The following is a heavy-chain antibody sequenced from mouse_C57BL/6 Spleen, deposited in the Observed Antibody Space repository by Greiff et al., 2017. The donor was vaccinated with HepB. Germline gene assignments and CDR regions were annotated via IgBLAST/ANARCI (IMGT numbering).Heavy chain of an antibody. Sequence: VQLQQSGAELVKPGASVKISCKASGYAFSSYWMNWVKQRPGKGLEWIGQIYPGDGDTNYNGKFKGKATLTADKSSSTAYMQLSSLTSEDSAVYFCARPHYGSSFYAMDYWGQGTSVTVSS. CDR2: IYPGDGDT. J-gene: IGHJ4*01. CDR1: GYAFSSYW. CDR3: ARPHYGSSFYAMDY. V-gene: IGHV1-80*01. D-gene: IGHD1-1*01.